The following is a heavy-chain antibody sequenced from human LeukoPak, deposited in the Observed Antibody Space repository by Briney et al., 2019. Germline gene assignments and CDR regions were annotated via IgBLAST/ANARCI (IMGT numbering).Heavy chain of an antibody. J-gene: IGHJ4*02. CDR1: GGSISGSRYS. Sequence: SETLSLTCTVSGGSISGSRYSWGWIRQPPGKGLEWIGSIDYSGSTYYNPSLKSRVTMSVDTSKNQFSLKLSPVTAADTAVYYCARDRSTGTYSPVDFWGQGTLVTVSS. CDR3: ARDRSTGTYSPVDF. CDR2: IDYSGST. D-gene: IGHD2-15*01. V-gene: IGHV4-39*07.